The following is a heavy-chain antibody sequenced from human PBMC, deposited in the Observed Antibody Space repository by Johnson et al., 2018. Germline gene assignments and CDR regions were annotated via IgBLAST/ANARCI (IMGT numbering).Heavy chain of an antibody. CDR2: INSDGSST. CDR3: AREWLDDAFDI. D-gene: IGHD6-19*01. CDR1: GFTFSSYW. J-gene: IGHJ3*02. Sequence: VQLQESGGGLVQPGGSLRLSCAASGFTFSSYWMHWVRQAPGKGLVWVSRINSDGSSTSYADSVKGRFTISRDNAKNTLYMQMNSLRAEDTAVYYCAREWLDDAFDIWGQGTMVTVSS. V-gene: IGHV3-74*01.